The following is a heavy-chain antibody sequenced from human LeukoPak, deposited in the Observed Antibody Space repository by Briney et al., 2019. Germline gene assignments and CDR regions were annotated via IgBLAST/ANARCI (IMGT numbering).Heavy chain of an antibody. CDR3: ARETSGSCYDFFDY. CDR2: ILPIFGTA. D-gene: IGHD1-26*01. CDR1: GGTFSSYA. V-gene: IGHV1-69*13. J-gene: IGHJ4*02. Sequence: SVKVSCKASGGTFSSYAISWVRHAPGQGLEWMGGILPIFGTANYAQKFQGRVTITADESTSTAYMEQSSLRSEDTAVYYCARETSGSCYDFFDYWGQGTLVTVSS.